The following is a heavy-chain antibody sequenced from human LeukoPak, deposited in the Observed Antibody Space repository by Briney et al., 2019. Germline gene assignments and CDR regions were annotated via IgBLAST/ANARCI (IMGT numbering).Heavy chain of an antibody. CDR2: IYYSGST. CDR1: GGSISSYY. V-gene: IGHV4-59*01. Sequence: TSETLSLTCTVSGGSISSYYWSWIRQPPGKGLEWIGYIYYSGSTNYNPSLKSRVTISVDTSKNQFSLKLKSVTAADTAVYYCARERDNWGSAAYFDYWGQGTLVTVSS. J-gene: IGHJ4*02. CDR3: ARERDNWGSAAYFDY. D-gene: IGHD7-27*01.